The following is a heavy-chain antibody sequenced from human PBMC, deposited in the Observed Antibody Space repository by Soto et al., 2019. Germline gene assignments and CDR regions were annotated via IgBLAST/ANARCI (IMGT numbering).Heavy chain of an antibody. CDR2: ISYDGSDK. CDR1: GFTFSSYA. D-gene: IGHD1-26*01. CDR3: AKISGGSHLDY. V-gene: IGHV3-30-3*02. Sequence: GGSLRLSCAASGFTFSSYAMHWVRQAPGKGLEWVAGISYDGSDKYYADSVKGRFTISRDNSKDTLYLQMNSLRAEDTAVYFCAKISGGSHLDYWGQGTLVTVSS. J-gene: IGHJ4*02.